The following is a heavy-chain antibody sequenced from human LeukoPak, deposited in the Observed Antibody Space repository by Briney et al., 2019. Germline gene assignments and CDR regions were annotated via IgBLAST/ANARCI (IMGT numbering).Heavy chain of an antibody. D-gene: IGHD3-10*01. V-gene: IGHV4-39*07. CDR3: ARAPLNYYGSGSYYTGSDY. Sequence: SETLSLTCTVSSGSISTSNYYWGWVRQPPGKALEWIGNIFYTGSTYYSPSLKSRVTISLDTSRNQFSLRLNSVTAADTAVYYCARAPLNYYGSGSYYTGSDYWGQGTLVTVSS. CDR2: IFYTGST. J-gene: IGHJ4*02. CDR1: SGSISTSNYY.